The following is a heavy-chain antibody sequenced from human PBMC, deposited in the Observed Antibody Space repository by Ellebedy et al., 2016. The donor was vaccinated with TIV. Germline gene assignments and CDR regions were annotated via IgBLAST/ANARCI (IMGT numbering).Heavy chain of an antibody. CDR3: ARGVEMSWYYYDSNFDY. J-gene: IGHJ4*02. Sequence: SVKVSXXASGGTFGSYAISWVRQAPGQGLEWMGGIIPIFGTANYAQKFQGRVTITADESTSTAYMELSSLRSEDTAVYYCARGVEMSWYYYDSNFDYWGQGTLVTVSS. V-gene: IGHV1-69*13. CDR2: IIPIFGTA. D-gene: IGHD3-22*01. CDR1: GGTFGSYA.